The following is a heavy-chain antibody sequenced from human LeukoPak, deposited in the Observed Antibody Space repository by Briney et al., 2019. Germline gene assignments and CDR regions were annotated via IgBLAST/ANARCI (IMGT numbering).Heavy chain of an antibody. CDR2: ITTSDGNT. V-gene: IGHV3-23*01. CDR3: AKDRTPTSYYDFWSGQKDLMDV. J-gene: IGHJ6*02. CDR1: GFTFSSYT. D-gene: IGHD3-3*01. Sequence: GGSLRLSCAASGFTFSSYTMSWVRQAPGKGLEWVSTITTSDGNTYYADSVKGRFTVSRDNSKNTLYLQMNSLRAEDTAVYYCAKDRTPTSYYDFWSGQKDLMDVWGQGTTVTVSS.